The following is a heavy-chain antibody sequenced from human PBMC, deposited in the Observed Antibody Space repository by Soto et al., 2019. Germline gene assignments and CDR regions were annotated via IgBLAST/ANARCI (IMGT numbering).Heavy chain of an antibody. D-gene: IGHD3-16*01. J-gene: IGHJ1*01. CDR1: GFTFRSYV. CDR2: TSYDGSNK. V-gene: IGHV3-30*19. CDR3: ARWGTTGGLDV. Sequence: QVQLVESGGGVVQPGTSLRVSCVGSGFTFRSYVIHWVRQAPGKGLEWVALTSYDGSNKYYGDSVRGRFTISRDNSRTTVDLQMYSLRVEDTALYYCARWGTTGGLDVWGQGTLVSVSS.